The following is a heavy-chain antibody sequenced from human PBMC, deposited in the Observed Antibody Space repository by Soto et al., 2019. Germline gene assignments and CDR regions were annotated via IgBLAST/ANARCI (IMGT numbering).Heavy chain of an antibody. CDR2: IIPVCGTI. J-gene: IGHJ4*02. Sequence: QGPVVQTGAEVKKPGSSVKGTCTAYGGTFNRFGITWVRQDPVQGLEWVGGIIPVCGTINYAQNFRGRVTITADASTSTSYIEPRSLRSDDTAVSYCAIESWGPGVHYFDYWCQGTLVTVS. CDR3: AIESWGPGVHYFDY. V-gene: IGHV1-69*01. D-gene: IGHD6-13*01. CDR1: GGTFNRFG.